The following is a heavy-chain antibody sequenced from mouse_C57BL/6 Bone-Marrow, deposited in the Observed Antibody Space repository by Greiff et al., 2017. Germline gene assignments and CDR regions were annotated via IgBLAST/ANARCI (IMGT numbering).Heavy chain of an antibody. Sequence: QVQLQQPGAELVKPGASVKLSCKASGYTFTSYWMQWVKQRPGQGLEWIGEIDPSDSYTNYNQKFKGKATLTVDTSSSTAYMQLSSLTSEDSAVYYCARPLFAVVATRAAMDYWGQGTSVTVSS. V-gene: IGHV1-50*01. D-gene: IGHD1-1*01. J-gene: IGHJ4*01. CDR2: IDPSDSYT. CDR3: ARPLFAVVATRAAMDY. CDR1: GYTFTSYW.